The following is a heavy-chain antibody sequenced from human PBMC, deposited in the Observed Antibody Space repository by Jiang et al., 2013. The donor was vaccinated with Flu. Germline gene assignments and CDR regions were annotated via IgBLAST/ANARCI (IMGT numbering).Heavy chain of an antibody. CDR3: ARGITMVRGDPVVFYYYGMDV. Sequence: GAEVKKPGASVKVSCKASGYTFTSYDINWVRQATGQGLEWMGWMNPNSGNTGYAQKFQGRVTMTRNTSISTAYMELSSLRSEDTAVYYCARGITMVRGDPVVFYYYGMDVWGQGTTVTVSS. CDR2: MNPNSGNT. J-gene: IGHJ6*02. V-gene: IGHV1-8*01. D-gene: IGHD3-10*01. CDR1: GYTFTSYD.